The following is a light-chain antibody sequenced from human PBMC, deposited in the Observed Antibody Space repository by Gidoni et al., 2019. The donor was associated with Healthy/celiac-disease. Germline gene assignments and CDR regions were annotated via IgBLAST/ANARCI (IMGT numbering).Light chain of an antibody. Sequence: SYELTQPSSVSVSPGQTARITCSGDVLAKKYARWFQQKPGQAPVLVIYKDSERPSGIPERFSGSSSGTTVTLTISGAQVEDEADYYCYSAADNIRVFGGGTKLTVX. CDR3: YSAADNIRV. J-gene: IGLJ3*02. CDR1: VLAKKY. V-gene: IGLV3-27*01. CDR2: KDS.